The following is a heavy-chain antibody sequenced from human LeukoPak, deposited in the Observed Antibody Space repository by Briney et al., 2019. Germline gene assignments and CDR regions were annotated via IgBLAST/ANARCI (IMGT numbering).Heavy chain of an antibody. D-gene: IGHD3-3*01. J-gene: IGHJ4*02. CDR1: GGSISPFY. V-gene: IGHV4-59*12. CDR2: IYYTGDT. CDR3: AREGGFYRPLDY. Sequence: SETLSLTCTVSGGSISPFYWNRIRQPPGKGLEWIGYIYYTGDTSYSPSLNSRATISVDTSKNQISLKLNSVTAADTAVYYCAREGGFYRPLDYSGQGTLVTVSS.